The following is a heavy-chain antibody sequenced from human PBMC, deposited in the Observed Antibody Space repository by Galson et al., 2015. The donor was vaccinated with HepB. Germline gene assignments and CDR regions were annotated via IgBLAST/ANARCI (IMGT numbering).Heavy chain of an antibody. CDR2: ISAYNGNT. D-gene: IGHD3-16*01. CDR3: ARSVGGFGISGSPFDY. CDR1: GYTFTSYG. J-gene: IGHJ4*02. Sequence: SVKVSCKASGYTFTSYGISWVRQAPGQGLEWMGWISAYNGNTNYAQKLQGRVTMTTDTSTSTAYMELRSLRSDDTAVYYCARSVGGFGISGSPFDYWGQGTLVTVSS. V-gene: IGHV1-18*01.